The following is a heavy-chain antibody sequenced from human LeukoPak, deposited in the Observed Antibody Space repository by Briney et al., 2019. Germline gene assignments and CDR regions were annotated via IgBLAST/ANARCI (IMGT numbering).Heavy chain of an antibody. CDR1: GGSVSSGSYY. Sequence: SETLSLTCTVSGGSVSSGSYYWSWIRQPPGRGLEWIGYIYYSGGTKYNSSLKSRLTMSVDTSKNQFSLNLTSVTAADTAVYYCARSRAFNSGAFDPWGQGSLVTVSS. V-gene: IGHV4-61*01. J-gene: IGHJ5*02. CDR3: ARSRAFNSGAFDP. CDR2: IYYSGGT. D-gene: IGHD1-26*01.